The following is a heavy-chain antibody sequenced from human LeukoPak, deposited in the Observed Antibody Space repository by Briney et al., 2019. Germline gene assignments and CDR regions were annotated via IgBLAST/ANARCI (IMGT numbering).Heavy chain of an antibody. V-gene: IGHV4-59*08. CDR1: GGSISSYY. CDR2: IYYSGST. CDR3: ARLWFGELSYFDY. D-gene: IGHD3-10*01. J-gene: IGHJ4*02. Sequence: PSETLSLTCTVSGGSISSYYCSWIRQPPGKGLEWIGYIYYSGSTNYNPSLKSRVTISVDTSKNQFSLKLSSVTAADTAVYYCARLWFGELSYFDYWGQGTLVTDSS.